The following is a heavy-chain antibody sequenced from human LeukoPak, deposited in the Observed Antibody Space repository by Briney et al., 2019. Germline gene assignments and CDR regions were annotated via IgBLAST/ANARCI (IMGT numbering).Heavy chain of an antibody. CDR1: GFTFSSYW. D-gene: IGHD5-18*01. CDR2: INNDGSTT. V-gene: IGHV3-74*01. CDR3: ARSPLNSYGYLKAFDY. J-gene: IGHJ4*02. Sequence: GGSLRLSCAVSGFTFSSYWMHWVRQAPGKGLVWVSRINNDGSTTAYADSVKGRFTISRDNTNNTLYLQMNSLRAEDTAVYYCARSPLNSYGYLKAFDYWGQGILVTVSS.